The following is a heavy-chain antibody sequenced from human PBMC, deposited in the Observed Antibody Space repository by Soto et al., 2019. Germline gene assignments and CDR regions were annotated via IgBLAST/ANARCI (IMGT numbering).Heavy chain of an antibody. D-gene: IGHD2-15*01. CDR1: GYTFTSYD. V-gene: IGHV1-8*01. CDR2: MNPNSGNT. CDR3: ARTYCSGGSCYSDY. Sequence: QVQLVQSGAEVKKPGASVKVSCKASGYTFTSYDINWVRQATGQGLEWMGWMNPNSGNTGYAQKFQGRVTMTRNTSIPTAYMELSSLRSEDTAVYYCARTYCSGGSCYSDYWGQGTLVTVSS. J-gene: IGHJ4*02.